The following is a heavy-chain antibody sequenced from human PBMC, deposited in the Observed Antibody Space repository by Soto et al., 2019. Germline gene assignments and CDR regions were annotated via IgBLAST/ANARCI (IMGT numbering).Heavy chain of an antibody. CDR2: IYYIGST. CDR1: GGSISSGGYY. Sequence: QVQLQESGPGLVKPSQTLSLTCTVSGGSISSGGYYWSWIRQHPGKGLEWIGHIYYIGSTYYNPSLKSRVTISVDTSKNQFSLKLSSVTAADTAVYYCARRIAAAGTDWYFDLWGRGTLVTVSS. D-gene: IGHD6-13*01. V-gene: IGHV4-31*03. J-gene: IGHJ2*01. CDR3: ARRIAAAGTDWYFDL.